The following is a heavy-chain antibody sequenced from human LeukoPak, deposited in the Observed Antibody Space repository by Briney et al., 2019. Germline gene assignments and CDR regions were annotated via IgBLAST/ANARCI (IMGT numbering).Heavy chain of an antibody. Sequence: GSLRLSCAASGFTVSSNYMSWVRQAPGKGLEWVSVIYSGGSTYYADSVKGRFTISRDNSKNTLYLQMNSLRAEDTAVYYCARSIYDSINFDYWGQGTLVTVSS. CDR2: IYSGGST. V-gene: IGHV3-53*01. J-gene: IGHJ4*02. CDR1: GFTVSSNY. CDR3: ARSIYDSINFDY. D-gene: IGHD3-22*01.